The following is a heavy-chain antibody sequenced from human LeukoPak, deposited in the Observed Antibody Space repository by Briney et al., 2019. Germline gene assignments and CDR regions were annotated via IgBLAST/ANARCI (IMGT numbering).Heavy chain of an antibody. V-gene: IGHV6-1*01. D-gene: IGHD5-18*01. CDR1: GDSVSSNSAA. Sequence: SQTLSLTCAISGDSVSSNSAAWDCIRQSPSRCLEWLGRTYYRSKWLNDLAVSVKSRITNNQNTSKNQFTLQLNSVTPEDTAVYYCARVKYGSYGNFDYWGQGTLVTVSS. J-gene: IGHJ4*02. CDR3: ARVKYGSYGNFDY. CDR2: TYYRSKWLN.